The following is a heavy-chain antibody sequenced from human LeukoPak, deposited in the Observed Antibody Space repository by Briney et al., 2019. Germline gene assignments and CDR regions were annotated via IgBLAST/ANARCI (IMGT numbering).Heavy chain of an antibody. V-gene: IGHV3-23*01. Sequence: PGGSLRLSGAASGFTFGSYGMSWVRQAPGKGLEWVSFITPNADRASYADSVKGRFTISRDNPRNTLYMQMNSLRDEDTAVYYCAIMHGYYDGSGYWVQWGQGTLVTVSS. CDR1: GFTFGSYG. CDR3: AIMHGYYDGSGYWVQ. J-gene: IGHJ1*01. CDR2: ITPNADRA. D-gene: IGHD3-22*01.